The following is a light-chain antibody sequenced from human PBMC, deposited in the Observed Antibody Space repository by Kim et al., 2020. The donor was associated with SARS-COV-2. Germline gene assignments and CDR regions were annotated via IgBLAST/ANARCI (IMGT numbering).Light chain of an antibody. V-gene: IGKV1-27*01. CDR3: HNYNSVPFP. J-gene: IGKJ5*01. CDR2: AAA. Sequence: ASVGDSVTITCRASPGINNHLAWYQQKPGEVPNLLIYAAATLQSGVPSRFSGSGSGPDITLTISSLQPEDVATYYCHNYNSVPFPFGQGTRLEIK. CDR1: PGINNH.